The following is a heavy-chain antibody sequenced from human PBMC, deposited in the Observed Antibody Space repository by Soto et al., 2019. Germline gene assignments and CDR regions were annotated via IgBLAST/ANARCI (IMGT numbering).Heavy chain of an antibody. CDR1: GFTFSSYA. J-gene: IGHJ4*02. D-gene: IGHD3-10*01. CDR3: ARYYGSGSYYDRYYFDY. CDR2: ISGSGGST. Sequence: EVQLLESGGGLVQPGGSLRLSCAASGFTFSSYAMSWVRQAPGKGLEWVSAISGSGGSTYYADSVKGRFTISRDNSKNPLYLQMNSLRAEDTAVYYCARYYGSGSYYDRYYFDYWGQGTLVTVSS. V-gene: IGHV3-23*01.